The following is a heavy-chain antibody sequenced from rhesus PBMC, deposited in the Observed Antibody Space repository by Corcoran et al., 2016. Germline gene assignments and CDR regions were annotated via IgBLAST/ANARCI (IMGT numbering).Heavy chain of an antibody. CDR1: GGSISSSY. D-gene: IGHD4-4*01. J-gene: IGHJ4*01. V-gene: IGHV4-169*02. CDR2: IYGSGSST. CDR3: ASGGYGSYLTTDYFDY. Sequence: QLQLQESGPGLVKPSETLSVTCAVSGGSISSSYWSWIRQAPGKGLEWIGYIYGSGSSTNYNPSLKSRVTLSVEPSKNQLSLKLSSVTAADTAVYYCASGGYGSYLTTDYFDYWGQGVLVTVSS.